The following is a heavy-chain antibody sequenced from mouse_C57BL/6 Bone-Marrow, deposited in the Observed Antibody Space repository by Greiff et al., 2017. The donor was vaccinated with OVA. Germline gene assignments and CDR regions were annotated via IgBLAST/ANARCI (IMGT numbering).Heavy chain of an antibody. J-gene: IGHJ1*03. Sequence: VQLVESGSELRSPGSSVKLSCKDFDSEVFPIAYMSWVRQKPGHGFEWIGGILPSIGRTIYGEKFEDKATLDADTLSNTAYLELNSLTSEDSAIYYCARGITTPHWYFDVWGTGTTVTVSS. V-gene: IGHV15-2*01. CDR1: DSEVFPIAY. CDR2: ILPSIGRT. D-gene: IGHD1-1*01. CDR3: ARGITTPHWYFDV.